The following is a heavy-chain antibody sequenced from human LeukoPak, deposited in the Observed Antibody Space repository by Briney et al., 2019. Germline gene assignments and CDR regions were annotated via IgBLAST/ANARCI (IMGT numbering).Heavy chain of an antibody. CDR1: GFTFDDYA. CDR3: AKGFDYGGYDAFDI. Sequence: GGSLRLSCAASGFTFDDYAMHWVRHAPGKGLEGVSGISWNSGSIGYADSVKGRFTISRDNAKNSLYLQMNNLRAEDMALYYCAKGFDYGGYDAFDIWGQGTMVTVSS. J-gene: IGHJ3*02. V-gene: IGHV3-9*03. D-gene: IGHD4-23*01. CDR2: ISWNSGSI.